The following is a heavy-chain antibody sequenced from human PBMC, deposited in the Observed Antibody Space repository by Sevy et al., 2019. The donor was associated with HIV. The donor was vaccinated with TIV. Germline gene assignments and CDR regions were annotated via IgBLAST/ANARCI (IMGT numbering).Heavy chain of an antibody. CDR1: GYTFTSYG. Sequence: ASVKVSCKASGYTFTSYGISWVRQAPGQGLEWMGWISAYNGNTNYAQKLQGRVTMTTDTSTSTAYMELRSLRSDDTAVSYCARFRDYVWGSYRQLDYWGQGTLVTVSS. D-gene: IGHD3-16*02. V-gene: IGHV1-18*01. CDR3: ARFRDYVWGSYRQLDY. J-gene: IGHJ4*02. CDR2: ISAYNGNT.